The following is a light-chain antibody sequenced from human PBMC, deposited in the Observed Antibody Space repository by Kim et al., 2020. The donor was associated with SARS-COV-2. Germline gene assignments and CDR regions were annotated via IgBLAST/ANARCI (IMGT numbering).Light chain of an antibody. CDR2: DNN. CDR1: SSNIGNNY. CDR3: GTWDSSLSAGV. V-gene: IGLV1-51*01. Sequence: QSVLTQPPSVSAAPGQKVTISCSGSSSNIGNNYVPWYQQLPETAPKLLIYDNNKRPSGIPHRFSGSKSGTSATLGITGLQTGDEADYYCGTWDSSLSAGVFGGGTKLTVL. J-gene: IGLJ3*02.